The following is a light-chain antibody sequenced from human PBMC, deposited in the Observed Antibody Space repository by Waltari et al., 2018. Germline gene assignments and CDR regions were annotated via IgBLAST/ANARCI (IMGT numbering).Light chain of an antibody. V-gene: IGKV1-39*01. CDR1: QDIKNY. Sequence: DIQMTQSPSSLSASLGDTVTITCRASQDIKNYLNWFQHKPGKAPKLLIFTTSTLQSGVPSRFTGSGSGTDFTLTISSLQSEDFATYFCQQAYMFPRTFGQGTKMEI. J-gene: IGKJ1*01. CDR2: TTS. CDR3: QQAYMFPRT.